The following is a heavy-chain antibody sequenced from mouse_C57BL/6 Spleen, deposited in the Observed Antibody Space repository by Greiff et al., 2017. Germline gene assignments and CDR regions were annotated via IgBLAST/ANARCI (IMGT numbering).Heavy chain of an antibody. Sequence: EVKLVESEGGLVQPGSSMKLSCTASGFTFSDYYMAWVRQVPEKGLEWVANINYDGSSTYYLDSLKSRFIISRDNAKNILYLQMSSLKSEDTATYYCARDTGSSYPYYYAMDYWGQATSVTVSS. CDR3: ARDTGSSYPYYYAMDY. CDR1: GFTFSDYY. D-gene: IGHD1-1*01. V-gene: IGHV5-16*01. CDR2: INYDGSST. J-gene: IGHJ4*01.